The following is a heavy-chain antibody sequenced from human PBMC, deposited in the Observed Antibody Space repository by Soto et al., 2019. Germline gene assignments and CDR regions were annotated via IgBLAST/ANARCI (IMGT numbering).Heavy chain of an antibody. CDR2: ILNDGSNP. CDR1: GFTFSNYG. V-gene: IGHV3-33*01. CDR3: ARDDEYSGNGMDV. D-gene: IGHD3-10*01. J-gene: IGHJ6*02. Sequence: QVQLVESGGGVVQPGRSLRLSCAASGFTFSNYGMHWVRQAPGKGLEWVAVILNDGSNPYHADSVKDRFTISRDNSKNTLYLQMNSLRAEDTAVYYCARDDEYSGNGMDVWGQGTTVTVS.